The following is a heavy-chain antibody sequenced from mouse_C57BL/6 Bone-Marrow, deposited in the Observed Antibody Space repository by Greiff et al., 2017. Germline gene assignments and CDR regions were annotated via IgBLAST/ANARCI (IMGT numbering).Heavy chain of an antibody. CDR3: ARRYGSSYDSMDY. CDR2: INPSSGYT. Sequence: QVQLQQSGAELAKPGASVKLSCKASGYTFTSYWMHWVKQRPGQGLEWIGYINPSSGYTKYNQKFKDKATLTADKSSSTAYMQLSSLTYEATAVHFCARRYGSSYDSMDYWGQGTSVTVPS. J-gene: IGHJ4*01. CDR1: GYTFTSYW. D-gene: IGHD1-1*01. V-gene: IGHV1-7*01.